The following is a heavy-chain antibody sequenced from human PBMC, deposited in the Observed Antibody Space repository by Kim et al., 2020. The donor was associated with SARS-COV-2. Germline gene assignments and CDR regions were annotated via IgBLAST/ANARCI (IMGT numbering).Heavy chain of an antibody. V-gene: IGHV3-74*01. CDR2: INRDGSTT. D-gene: IGHD6-13*01. Sequence: GGSLRLSCAASGFTFSIYWMHWVRQGPGKGPVWVSRINRDGSTTGYADSVKGRFTISRDNARNTLYLQMNSLRAEDTAVYYCVRGGYSSTWNPYWGQGALVTVSS. CDR3: VRGGYSSTWNPY. J-gene: IGHJ4*02. CDR1: GFTFSIYW.